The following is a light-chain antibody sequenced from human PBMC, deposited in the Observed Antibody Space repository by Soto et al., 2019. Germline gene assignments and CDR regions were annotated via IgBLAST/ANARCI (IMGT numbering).Light chain of an antibody. CDR1: QSLGRY. Sequence: DIVLTQSPDTLSLSPGESATLSCRASQSLGRYLAWYQQKPGQAPRLLIYGASSRATGIPDRFSGSGSGTAFTLTISSLQPDDFATYYCQEYNFFSTFGQGTKVDIK. CDR3: QEYNFFST. J-gene: IGKJ1*01. CDR2: GAS. V-gene: IGKV3-11*01.